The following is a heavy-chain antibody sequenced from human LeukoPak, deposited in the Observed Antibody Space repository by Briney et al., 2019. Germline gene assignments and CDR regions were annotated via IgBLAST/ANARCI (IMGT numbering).Heavy chain of an antibody. Sequence: ASVKVSCKASGYTFTSYDINWMRQAPGQGLEWMGWMNPNSGNTGYAQKFQGRVTMTRNTSISTAYMELSSLRSEDTAVYYCARAGVAAAVSYYYYMDVWGKGTTVTVSS. CDR2: MNPNSGNT. V-gene: IGHV1-8*01. CDR3: ARAGVAAAVSYYYYMDV. CDR1: GYTFTSYD. D-gene: IGHD6-13*01. J-gene: IGHJ6*03.